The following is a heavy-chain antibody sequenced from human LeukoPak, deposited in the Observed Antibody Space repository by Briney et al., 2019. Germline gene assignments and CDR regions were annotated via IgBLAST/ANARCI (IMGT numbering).Heavy chain of an antibody. V-gene: IGHV3-23*01. Sequence: GGSLRLSCAASGITFSSYGMSWVRQAPGKGLEWVSSISSTGGTTYYADSVTGRFTISRDNSKNTLYLQMNSLRVEDTAVYYCARGLFLSGYLDAFDIWGQGTVVTVSS. J-gene: IGHJ3*02. D-gene: IGHD3-22*01. CDR3: ARGLFLSGYLDAFDI. CDR2: ISSTGGTT. CDR1: GITFSSYG.